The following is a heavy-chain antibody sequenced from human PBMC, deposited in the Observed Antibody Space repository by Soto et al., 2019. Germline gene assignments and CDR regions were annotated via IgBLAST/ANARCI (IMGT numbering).Heavy chain of an antibody. CDR3: ARVLITMVRGVTKFDP. V-gene: IGHV4-31*03. D-gene: IGHD3-10*01. Sequence: SETLSLTCTVSGGSISSGGYYWSWIRQHPGKGLEWIGYIYYSGSTYYKPSLKSRVTISVDTSKNQFSLKLSSVTAADTAVYYCARVLITMVRGVTKFDPWGQGTLVTVSS. CDR1: GGSISSGGYY. J-gene: IGHJ5*02. CDR2: IYYSGST.